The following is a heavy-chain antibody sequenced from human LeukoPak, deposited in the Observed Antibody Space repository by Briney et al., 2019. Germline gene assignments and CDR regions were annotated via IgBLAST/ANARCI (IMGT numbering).Heavy chain of an antibody. J-gene: IGHJ3*02. CDR1: GGSLSSYY. V-gene: IGHV4-4*07. CDR2: IYTSGST. Sequence: PSETLSLTCTVSGGSLSSYYWSWLRQPAGKGLEWIGRIYTSGSTNYNPSLKSRVTMSVDTSKNQFSLKLSSVTAADTAVYYCARVVAISSSWDRDAFDIWGQGTMVTVSS. CDR3: ARVVAISSSWDRDAFDI. D-gene: IGHD6-13*01.